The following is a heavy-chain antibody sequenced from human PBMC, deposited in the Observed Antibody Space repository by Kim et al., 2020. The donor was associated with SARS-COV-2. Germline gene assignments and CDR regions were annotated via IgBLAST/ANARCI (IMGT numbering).Heavy chain of an antibody. J-gene: IGHJ4*01. D-gene: IGHD2-8*01. Sequence: DSVRGRLPISSDKSKDTLYLKMTSLSADDTAIYYCTKEQIKNGWILDYWGQGTVVTVSS. CDR3: TKEQIKNGWILDY. V-gene: IGHV3-23*01.